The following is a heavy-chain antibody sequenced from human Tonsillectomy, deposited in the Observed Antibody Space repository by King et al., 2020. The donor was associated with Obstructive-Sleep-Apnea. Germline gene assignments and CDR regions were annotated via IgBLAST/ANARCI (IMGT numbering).Heavy chain of an antibody. Sequence: QLVQSGGGLIQPGASLRLSCVGSGFTFSSYAMPWVRQAPGKGLEWVSDISGSGDDTYYADSVKGRFTISRDNSKNTLYLQMNSLRADDTAVYYCANRYFWGQGTLVTVSS. J-gene: IGHJ4*02. CDR1: GFTFSSYA. CDR2: ISGSGDDT. CDR3: ANRYF. V-gene: IGHV3-23*04.